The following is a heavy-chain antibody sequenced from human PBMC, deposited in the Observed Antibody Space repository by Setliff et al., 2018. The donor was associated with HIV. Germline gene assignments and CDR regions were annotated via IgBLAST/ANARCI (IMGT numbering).Heavy chain of an antibody. V-gene: IGHV4-59*08. Sequence: PSETLSLTCAVYGGSFSSYYWSWIRQPPGKGLESIGYVYNSGGTNYNPSLKSRVTISVDTSKNQFSLKLSSATAADTAVYYCARRLQFLEFLHGVGGLDVWGQGTTVTVS. D-gene: IGHD3-3*01. CDR2: VYNSGGT. J-gene: IGHJ6*02. CDR3: ARRLQFLEFLHGVGGLDV. CDR1: GGSFSSYY.